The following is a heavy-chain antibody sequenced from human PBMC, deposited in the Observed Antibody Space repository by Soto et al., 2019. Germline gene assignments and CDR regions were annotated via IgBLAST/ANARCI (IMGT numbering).Heavy chain of an antibody. V-gene: IGHV1-69*01. J-gene: IGHJ6*02. CDR2: TIPMFGTP. Sequence: QVQLVQSGAEMQQPGASVRVSCKASGGTFSKYAFSWVRQAPGQGLEWLGGTIPMFGTPNYAQKFQGRVALFADETTFTVQIELGRLRFWDTAVNFCGIPTPDRNLYYGMAVWGQGTTVTVSS. CDR1: GGTFSKYA. CDR3: GIPTPDRNLYYGMAV. D-gene: IGHD2-15*01.